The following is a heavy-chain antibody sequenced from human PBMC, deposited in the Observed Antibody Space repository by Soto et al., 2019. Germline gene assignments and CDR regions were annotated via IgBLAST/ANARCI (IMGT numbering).Heavy chain of an antibody. CDR2: ISGSGGST. D-gene: IGHD5-12*01. V-gene: IGHV3-23*01. Sequence: GGSLRLSCAASGFTFSSYAMSWVRQAPGKGLEWVSAISGSGGSTYYADSVKGRFTISRDNSKNTLYLQMNSLRAEDTAVYYCTKYWEVATITSPNDAFDIWGQGTMVTVSS. CDR3: TKYWEVATITSPNDAFDI. J-gene: IGHJ3*02. CDR1: GFTFSSYA.